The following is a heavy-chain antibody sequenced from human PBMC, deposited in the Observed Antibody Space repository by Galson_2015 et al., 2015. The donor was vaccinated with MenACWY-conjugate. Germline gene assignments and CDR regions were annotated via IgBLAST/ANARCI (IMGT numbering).Heavy chain of an antibody. Sequence: QSGAEVKQPGESLQISCKGSGSYFTGYWIAWVRQIPGKGLEWMGLISPGDSNTRYSPSFQGQVTISADKSISTAYLQWSSLKASDTAMYYCARHPPGGRGMDVWGQGTTVTVSS. D-gene: IGHD1-26*01. V-gene: IGHV5-51*01. CDR2: ISPGDSNT. J-gene: IGHJ6*02. CDR1: GSYFTGYW. CDR3: ARHPPGGRGMDV.